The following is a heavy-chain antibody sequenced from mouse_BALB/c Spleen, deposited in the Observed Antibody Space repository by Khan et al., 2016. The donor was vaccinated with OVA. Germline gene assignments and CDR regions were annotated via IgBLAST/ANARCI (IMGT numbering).Heavy chain of an antibody. J-gene: IGHJ4*01. CDR3: ARVSLYDSRSDLYAMDY. CDR1: GISITTGNYR. D-gene: IGHD1-1*01. V-gene: IGHV3-5*02. CDR2: IYYSGTF. Sequence: EVQLQESGPGLVKLSQTVSLTCTVTGISITTGNYRWSWLRQFPGNKLEWIGYIYYSGTFTYNPSLTSRTTITRHTSKNQFFLEMHSLTAEAIATYYCARVSLYDSRSDLYAMDYWGQGTSVTVSS.